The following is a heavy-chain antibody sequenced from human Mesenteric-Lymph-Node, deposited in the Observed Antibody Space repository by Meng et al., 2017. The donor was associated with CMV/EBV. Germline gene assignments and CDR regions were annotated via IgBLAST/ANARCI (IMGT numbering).Heavy chain of an antibody. Sequence: SQTPSLTCAISGDSVSSNSAAWNWIRQSPSRGLEWLGRTYYRSKWYNDYAVSVKSRITINPDTSKNQFSLQLNSVTPEDTAVYYCARAPLYYYDSSGYYRPSYYFDYWGQGTLVTVSS. J-gene: IGHJ4*02. D-gene: IGHD3-22*01. CDR1: GDSVSSNSAA. CDR2: TYYRSKWYN. V-gene: IGHV6-1*01. CDR3: ARAPLYYYDSSGYYRPSYYFDY.